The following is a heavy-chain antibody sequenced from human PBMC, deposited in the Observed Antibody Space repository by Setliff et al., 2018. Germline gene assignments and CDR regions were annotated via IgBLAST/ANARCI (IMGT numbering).Heavy chain of an antibody. Sequence: GGSLRLSCAASGFIFSSYWMNWVRQAPGKGLEWVATINQDGSGKYYVDSVKGRFTISRDNAKNSLYLKMNSPRAEDTAVSYCATYKRSSSFEYWGQGSLVTVSS. CDR3: ATYKRSSSFEY. CDR2: INQDGSGK. J-gene: IGHJ4*02. CDR1: GFIFSSYW. V-gene: IGHV3-7*03. D-gene: IGHD6-6*01.